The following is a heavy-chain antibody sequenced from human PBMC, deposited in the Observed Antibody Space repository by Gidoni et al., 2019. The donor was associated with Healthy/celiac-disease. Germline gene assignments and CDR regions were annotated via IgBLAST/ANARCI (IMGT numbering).Heavy chain of an antibody. D-gene: IGHD3-16*02. CDR3: ARGWGSYRYYYGMDV. V-gene: IGHV1-8*01. Sequence: MNPNSGNTGYAQKFQGRVTMTRNTSISTAYMELSSLRSEDTAVYYCARGWGSYRYYYGMDVWGQGTTVTVSS. CDR2: MNPNSGNT. J-gene: IGHJ6*02.